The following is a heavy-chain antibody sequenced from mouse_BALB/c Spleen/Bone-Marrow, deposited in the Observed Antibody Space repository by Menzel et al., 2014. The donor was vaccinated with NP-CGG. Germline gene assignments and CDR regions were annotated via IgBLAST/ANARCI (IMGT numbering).Heavy chain of an antibody. J-gene: IGHJ2*01. CDR1: GYTFTSYW. CDR3: TRWGLRRIDY. Sequence: LQQSGSELVRPGASVKLSCKASGYTFTSYWMHWVKQRPGQGLEWIGNIYPGSSSSNYDKKFKSKATLTVDTSSSTAYMQLTSLTSEDSAIYYCTRWGLRRIDYWGQGTTLTVSS. CDR2: IYPGSSSS. V-gene: IGHV1S22*01. D-gene: IGHD2-4*01.